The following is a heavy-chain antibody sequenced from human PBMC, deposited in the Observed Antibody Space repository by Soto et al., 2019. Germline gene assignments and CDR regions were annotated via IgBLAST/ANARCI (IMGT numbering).Heavy chain of an antibody. D-gene: IGHD4-17*01. J-gene: IGHJ6*03. CDR2: IGTAGDT. Sequence: GGSLRLSCAASGFTFSSYDMHWVRQATGKGLEWVSAIGTAGDTYYPGSVKGRFTISRENAKNSLYLQMNSLRAGDTAVYYCARSTVTVTYDYYMDVWGNGTPVTVSS. CDR1: GFTFSSYD. CDR3: ARSTVTVTYDYYMDV. V-gene: IGHV3-13*01.